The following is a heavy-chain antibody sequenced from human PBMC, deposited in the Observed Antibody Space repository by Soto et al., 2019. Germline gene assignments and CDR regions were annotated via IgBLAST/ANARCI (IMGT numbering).Heavy chain of an antibody. CDR3: ARDVLLVVVSATLAAGWLDP. V-gene: IGHV1-69*01. CDR1: GGSFSSNT. J-gene: IGHJ5*02. D-gene: IGHD2-15*01. Sequence: QLQLVQSGAEVKKPGSSVNVSCKTSGGSFSSNTITWVRQAPGQGLEWMGGIIPIFGTSNYAQKFQGRVTITADESTNTVYMELSRLRYEDTAVYYCARDVLLVVVSATLAAGWLDPWGQGTLVTVSS. CDR2: IIPIFGTS.